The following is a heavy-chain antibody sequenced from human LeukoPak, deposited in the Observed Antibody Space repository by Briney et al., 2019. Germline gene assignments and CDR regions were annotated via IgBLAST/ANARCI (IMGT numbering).Heavy chain of an antibody. J-gene: IGHJ5*02. CDR3: ARVIYYYGSGSYYFGWGPFDP. V-gene: IGHV3-7*01. CDR2: IKQDGSEK. Sequence: GGSLRLSCAASGFTFSSYWMSWVRQAPGKGLEWVANIKQDGSEKYYVDSVKGRFTISRDNAKNSLYLQMNSLRAEDTAVYYCARVIYYYGSGSYYFGWGPFDPWGQGTLVTVSS. CDR1: GFTFSSYW. D-gene: IGHD3-10*01.